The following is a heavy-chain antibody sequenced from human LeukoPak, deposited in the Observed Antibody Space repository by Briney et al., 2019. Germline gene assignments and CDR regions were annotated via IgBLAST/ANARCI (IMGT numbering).Heavy chain of an antibody. CDR2: LRFDGSNK. D-gene: IGHD3-16*02. Sequence: GGSLRLSCAASGFSFSNHGMHWVRQAPGKGLEWVALLRFDGSNKYYADSVKGRFTISRDNSKNTLYLQMNSLRAEDTAVYYCAKDSYYDYVWGSYRYTNQFDCWGQGTLVTVSS. J-gene: IGHJ4*02. CDR1: GFSFSNHG. V-gene: IGHV3-30*02. CDR3: AKDSYYDYVWGSYRYTNQFDC.